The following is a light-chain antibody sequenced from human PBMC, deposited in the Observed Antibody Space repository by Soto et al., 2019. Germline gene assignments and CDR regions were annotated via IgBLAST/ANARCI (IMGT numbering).Light chain of an antibody. J-gene: IGLJ1*01. V-gene: IGLV2-14*01. Sequence: LTLPDSVYGSRGQSITISCTGTSSDIKYVSWYQQHPGKAPEVLIYEVTNRPGGVSNRFSGSTCGNRASLTISGLQAEDEADYYRRSYRSSGIYVFGTGTKVTVL. CDR2: EVT. CDR1: SSDIKY. CDR3: RSYRSSGIYV.